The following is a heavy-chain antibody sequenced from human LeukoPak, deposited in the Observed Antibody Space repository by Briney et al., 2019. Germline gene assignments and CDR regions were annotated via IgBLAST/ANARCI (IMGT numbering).Heavy chain of an antibody. CDR1: GYTFTSYD. CDR2: MNPNSGNT. CDR3: ARALRTGTYYYGSGSSSSGY. J-gene: IGHJ4*02. V-gene: IGHV1-8*01. D-gene: IGHD3-10*01. Sequence: ASVKVSCKASGYTFTSYDINWVRQATGQGLEWMGWMNPNSGNTGYAQKFQGRVTITRNTSISTAYMELSSLRSEDTAVYYCARALRTGTYYYGSGSSSSGYWGQGTLVTVSS.